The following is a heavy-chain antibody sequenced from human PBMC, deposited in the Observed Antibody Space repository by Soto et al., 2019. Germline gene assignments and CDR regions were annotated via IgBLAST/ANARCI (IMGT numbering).Heavy chain of an antibody. CDR1: GYTFSNFW. CDR2: IYPGDYET. J-gene: IGHJ4*02. D-gene: IGHD6-13*01. CDR3: ARSPRSSPYFDY. Sequence: GESVKISCQCSGYTFSNFWIAWVRQLPGRGLEWMGIIYPGDYETRYSPSFHGKVTISADRSIGTAYLQWSSLEASDSAFYFCARSPRSSPYFDYWGQGALVTFSS. V-gene: IGHV5-51*01.